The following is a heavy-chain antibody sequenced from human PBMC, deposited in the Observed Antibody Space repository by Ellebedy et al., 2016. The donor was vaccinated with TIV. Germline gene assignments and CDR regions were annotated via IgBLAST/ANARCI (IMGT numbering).Heavy chain of an antibody. CDR3: ARDQWLGRAYYFDY. D-gene: IGHD6-19*01. V-gene: IGHV3-7*01. CDR2: IKQDGSEK. J-gene: IGHJ4*02. CDR1: GFTFSNYW. Sequence: GESLEISCAASGFTFSNYWMSWVRQAPGKGLEWVANIKQDGSEKYYVDSVEGRFAISRDNAKNSMYLQMNSLRDEDTAVYYCARDQWLGRAYYFDYWGQGTLLTVSS.